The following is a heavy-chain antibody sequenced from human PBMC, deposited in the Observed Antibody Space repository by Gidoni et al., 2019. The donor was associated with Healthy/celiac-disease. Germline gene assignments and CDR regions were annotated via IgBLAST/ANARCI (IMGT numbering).Heavy chain of an antibody. CDR3: ARAWRDYDFWSGYYRESTRGYWFDP. Sequence: QLQLQESGSGLVKPSQTLSLTCAVSGGSISSGGYSWSWIRQPPGKGLEWIGYIYHSGSTYYNPSLKSRVTISVDRSKNQFSLKLSSVTAADTAVYYCARAWRDYDFWSGYYRESTRGYWFDPWGQGTLVTVSS. CDR1: GGSISSGGYS. J-gene: IGHJ5*02. CDR2: IYHSGST. V-gene: IGHV4-30-2*01. D-gene: IGHD3-3*01.